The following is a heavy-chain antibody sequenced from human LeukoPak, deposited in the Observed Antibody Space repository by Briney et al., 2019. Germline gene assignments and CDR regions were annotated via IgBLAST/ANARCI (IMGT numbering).Heavy chain of an antibody. Sequence: ASVKVSCKASGYTFTGYYMSWVRQAPGQGFEWMGWINPNSGATNYVQKFQGRVTMTRDTSITTVYMEVSGPTFDDTAVYYCARSDEYASEYYLDYWGQGTLVTVSS. CDR3: ARSDEYASEYYLDY. D-gene: IGHD2-2*01. V-gene: IGHV1-2*02. J-gene: IGHJ4*02. CDR2: INPNSGAT. CDR1: GYTFTGYY.